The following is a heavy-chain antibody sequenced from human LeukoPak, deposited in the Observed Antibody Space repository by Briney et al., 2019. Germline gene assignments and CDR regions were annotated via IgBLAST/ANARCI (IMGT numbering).Heavy chain of an antibody. CDR1: GFTFSRNA. CDR2: LSGSGGDT. D-gene: IGHD2-2*01. CDR3: AKDPYGTRYFDY. V-gene: IGHV3-23*01. Sequence: GSLSLSCVASGFTFSRNAMSWVRQAPGKGLEWVSSLSGSGGDTYYADSVKGRFTISRDNSKNTVYLQMNSLKAEDTAVYYCAKDPYGTRYFDYWGQGTLVTVSS. J-gene: IGHJ4*02.